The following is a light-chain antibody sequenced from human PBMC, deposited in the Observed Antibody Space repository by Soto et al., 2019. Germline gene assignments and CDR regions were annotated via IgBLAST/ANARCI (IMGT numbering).Light chain of an antibody. CDR1: QSVSSF. CDR2: DAS. Sequence: EIVLTQSPATLSLSPGERATLSCRASQSVSSFLGWYQQKPGQAPRLLIYDASNRAPGIPARFGGSGSGTDFTLTISSLEPEDFAVYYCQQRSSWTFGQGTKVDIK. J-gene: IGKJ1*01. CDR3: QQRSSWT. V-gene: IGKV3-11*01.